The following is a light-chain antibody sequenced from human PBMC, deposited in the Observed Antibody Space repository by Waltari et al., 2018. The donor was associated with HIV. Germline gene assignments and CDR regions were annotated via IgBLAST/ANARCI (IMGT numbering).Light chain of an antibody. Sequence: NFMLTQPHSVSESPGKTVTISCTGSSGRIASNYVQWYQQRPGSAPTIVVYEDNHRPSGVPDRFYGSIDSSSNSASLTISGLKTEDEADYYCQSYDSSNHVIFGGGTKLTVL. J-gene: IGLJ2*01. V-gene: IGLV6-57*02. CDR3: QSYDSSNHVI. CDR1: SGRIASNY. CDR2: EDN.